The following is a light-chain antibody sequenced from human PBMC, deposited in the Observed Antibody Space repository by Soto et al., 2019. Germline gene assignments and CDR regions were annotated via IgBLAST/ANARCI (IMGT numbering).Light chain of an antibody. CDR3: QQLNSYPLT. Sequence: DIQLTQSPSFLSASVGDRVTITCRASQGISSYLVWYQQKPGKAPKLLISEASTLESGVPSRFSGSGSGTEFTLRISSLQPEDFAIYYCQQLNSYPLTFGGGTKVESK. J-gene: IGKJ4*01. CDR2: EAS. V-gene: IGKV1-9*01. CDR1: QGISSY.